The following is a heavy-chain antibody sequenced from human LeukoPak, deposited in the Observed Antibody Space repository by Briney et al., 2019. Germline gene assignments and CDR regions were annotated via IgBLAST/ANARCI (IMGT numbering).Heavy chain of an antibody. CDR2: IYYSGST. CDR3: ARGPSIAVAEDY. V-gene: IGHV4-31*03. J-gene: IGHJ4*02. D-gene: IGHD6-19*01. CDR1: GGSISSGGYY. Sequence: SETLSLTCTVSGGSISSGGYYWSWIRQHPGKGLEWIGYIYYSGSTYYNPSLKSRVTISVDTSKNQFSLKLSSVTAADTAVYYCARGPSIAVAEDYWGQGTLVTVSS.